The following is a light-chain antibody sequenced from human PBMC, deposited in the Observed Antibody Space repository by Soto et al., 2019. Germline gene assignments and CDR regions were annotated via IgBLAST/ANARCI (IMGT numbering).Light chain of an antibody. Sequence: IQITQSPYSLSGALPASAHLTFRSFRHLFSSLNWYQQKPGKAPKLLICAASNLQSGVPSRFRGSGSGTDFTLTISGLQPEDFATYYCQKSYNSPPITIGKGTRLEIK. CDR1: RHLFSS. J-gene: IGKJ5*01. V-gene: IGKV1-39*01. CDR2: AAS. CDR3: QKSYNSPPIT.